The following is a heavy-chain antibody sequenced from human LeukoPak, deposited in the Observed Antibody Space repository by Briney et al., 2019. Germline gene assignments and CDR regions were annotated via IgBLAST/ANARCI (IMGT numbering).Heavy chain of an antibody. V-gene: IGHV3-66*04. CDR3: ARPLVGVGTDS. CDR1: GFTVSSNY. Sequence: GGSLRLSCAASGFTVSSNYMSWVRQVPGKGLEWVSVIYSGGSTYYADSVKGRFTISRDNSKNTLYLQMNSLRAEDTAVYYCARPLVGVGTDSWGQGTLVTVSS. J-gene: IGHJ5*01. D-gene: IGHD2-2*01. CDR2: IYSGGST.